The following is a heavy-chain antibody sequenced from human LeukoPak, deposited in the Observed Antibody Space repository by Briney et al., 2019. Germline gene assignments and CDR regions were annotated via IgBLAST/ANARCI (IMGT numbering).Heavy chain of an antibody. V-gene: IGHV1-18*01. CDR3: ARDDCSSTSCHNLFEY. CDR1: GYIFSNYG. Sequence: GASVKVSCKASGYIFSNYGINWVRQAPGQGLEWMGWISAYNGNTNYAQKLQGRVTMTTDTSTSTAYMELRSLRSDDTAMYYCARDDCSSTSCHNLFEYWGQGGLVTVSS. J-gene: IGHJ4*02. D-gene: IGHD2-2*02. CDR2: ISAYNGNT.